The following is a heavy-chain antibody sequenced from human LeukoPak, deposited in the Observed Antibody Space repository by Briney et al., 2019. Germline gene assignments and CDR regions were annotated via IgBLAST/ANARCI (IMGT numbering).Heavy chain of an antibody. V-gene: IGHV3-20*04. CDR2: INWNGGST. CDR1: GFTFHDYG. Sequence: PGGSLRLSCAASGFTFHDYGMSWVRHAPGKGLEWVSGINWNGGSTGYADSVKGRFTISRDNAKNSLYLQMNSLRAEDTALYYCARDGDYYDSSGYHAHPDYWGQGTLVTVSS. D-gene: IGHD3-22*01. CDR3: ARDGDYYDSSGYHAHPDY. J-gene: IGHJ4*02.